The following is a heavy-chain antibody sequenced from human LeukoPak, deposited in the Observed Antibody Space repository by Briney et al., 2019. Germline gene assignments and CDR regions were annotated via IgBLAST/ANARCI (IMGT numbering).Heavy chain of an antibody. CDR1: GFTFSSYA. J-gene: IGHJ4*02. D-gene: IGHD2-2*01. CDR3: AKSIVVVPAAPFDY. CDR2: ISGGGGST. Sequence: GGSLRLSCAASGFTFSSYAMSWVRQAPGKGLEWVSAISGGGGSTYYADSVKGRFTISRDNSKNTLYLQMNSPRAEDTAVYYCAKSIVVVPAAPFDYWGQGTLVTVSS. V-gene: IGHV3-23*01.